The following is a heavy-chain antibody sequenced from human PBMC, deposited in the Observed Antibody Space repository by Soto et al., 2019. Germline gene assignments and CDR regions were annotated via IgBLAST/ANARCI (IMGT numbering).Heavy chain of an antibody. CDR2: IYYSGST. V-gene: IGHV4-59*08. Sequence: SETLSLTCTVSGGSIRSYYWSWIRQPPGKGLEWIGYIYYSGSTNYNPSLKSRVTVSVDTSKNQFSLKLSSVTAADTAVYYCARRYGGAFDIWGQGTMVTVSS. D-gene: IGHD4-17*01. J-gene: IGHJ3*02. CDR1: GGSIRSYY. CDR3: ARRYGGAFDI.